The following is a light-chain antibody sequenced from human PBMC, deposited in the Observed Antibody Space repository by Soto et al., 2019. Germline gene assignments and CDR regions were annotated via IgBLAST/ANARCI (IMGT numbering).Light chain of an antibody. CDR2: AAS. Sequence: IQLTQSPSFLSASVGDRVTITCRASQGISSYLAWYQQKPGNAPKLLIYAASTLQSGVPSRFSGSGSGTEFTLTISSLQPEDFATYYCQQLNSYPITFGQGTRLELK. V-gene: IGKV1-9*01. CDR3: QQLNSYPIT. CDR1: QGISSY. J-gene: IGKJ5*01.